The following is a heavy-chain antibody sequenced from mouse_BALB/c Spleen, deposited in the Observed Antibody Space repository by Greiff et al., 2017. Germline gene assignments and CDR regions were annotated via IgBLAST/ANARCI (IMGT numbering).Heavy chain of an antibody. J-gene: IGHJ4*01. V-gene: IGHV1-80*01. CDR2: IYPGDGDT. CDR1: GYSFTSYW. CDR3: ARGYYRYDGHALDAMDY. D-gene: IGHD2-14*01. Sequence: QVQLQQSGAELVRPGSSVTISCKASGYSFTSYWMNWVKQRPGQGLEWLGQIYPGDGDTNYNGKFKGKATLTADKSSSTAYMQRSSLTSEDSAVYFGARGYYRYDGHALDAMDYWGQGTSVTVSA.